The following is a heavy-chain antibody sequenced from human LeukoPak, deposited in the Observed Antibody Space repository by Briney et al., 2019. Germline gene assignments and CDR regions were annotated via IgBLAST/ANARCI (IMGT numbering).Heavy chain of an antibody. CDR3: ARGINMMIVAPGY. CDR1: GFTVSRNY. Sequence: GGSLRLSCAASGFTVSRNYMTWVRQAPGKGLEWVSVVYSNNSTYYADSVKGRFTISRDSSNNTLYLQMNSLRVEDTAIYYCARGINMMIVAPGYWGQGTLVTVSS. J-gene: IGHJ4*02. D-gene: IGHD3-22*01. CDR2: VYSNNST. V-gene: IGHV3-53*01.